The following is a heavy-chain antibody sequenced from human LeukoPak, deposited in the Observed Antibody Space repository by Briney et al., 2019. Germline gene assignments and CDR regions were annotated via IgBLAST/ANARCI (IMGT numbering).Heavy chain of an antibody. D-gene: IGHD3-9*01. V-gene: IGHV3-48*03. J-gene: IGHJ4*02. CDR1: GFTFSSYE. CDR3: ASHYDILTGYPSYFDY. CDR2: ISSSGSTI. Sequence: GGSLRLSCAASGFTFSSYEMNWVRQAPGKGLEWVSYISSSGSTIYYADSVKGRFTISRDNAKNSLYLQMNSLRAEDTAVYYCASHYDILTGYPSYFDYWGQGTLVTVSS.